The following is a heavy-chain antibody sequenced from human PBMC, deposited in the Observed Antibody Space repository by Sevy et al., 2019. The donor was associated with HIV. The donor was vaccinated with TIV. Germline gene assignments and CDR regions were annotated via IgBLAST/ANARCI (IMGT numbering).Heavy chain of an antibody. J-gene: IGHJ4*02. D-gene: IGHD5-12*01. CDR1: GFTFSTYA. Sequence: GGSLRLSCAASGFTFSTYAMHWVRQAPGKGLEWVAVIGNDGDVKDYADSVKGRFTGSRDNSKNTLYLQMNSLSPEDTAVYYCAREDSGSGFEYWGQGTLVTVSS. CDR3: AREDSGSGFEY. CDR2: IGNDGDVK. V-gene: IGHV3-30*04.